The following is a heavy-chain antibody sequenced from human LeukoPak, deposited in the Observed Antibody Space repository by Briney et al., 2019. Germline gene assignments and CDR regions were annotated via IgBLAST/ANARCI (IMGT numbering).Heavy chain of an antibody. J-gene: IGHJ5*02. V-gene: IGHV3-21*01. CDR2: ISTSSTYI. D-gene: IGHD6-13*01. CDR1: GFTFSSYS. Sequence: PGGSLRLSCEASGFTFSSYSMNWVRQAPGKGLEWVSSISTSSTYIYYADSVKGRFTISRDNSKNTLYLQMNSLRAEDTAVYYCAKDGGSSWYPSWFDPWGQGTLVTVSS. CDR3: AKDGGSSWYPSWFDP.